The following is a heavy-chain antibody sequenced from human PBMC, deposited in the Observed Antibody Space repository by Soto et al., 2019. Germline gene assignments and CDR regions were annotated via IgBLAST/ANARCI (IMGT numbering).Heavy chain of an antibody. CDR3: AIGQGFSSGFSALDI. D-gene: IGHD2-15*01. J-gene: IGHJ3*02. CDR2: ISTSSTYI. V-gene: IGHV3-21*01. CDR1: GFTFSSYN. Sequence: EVQLVESGGGLVKPGGSLRLSCVASGFTFSSYNINWVRQAPGKGLEWVSSISTSSTYIFYTDSVKARFTISRDNAKNSLYLQMYSLIAEDSAVYFCAIGQGFSSGFSALDIWGLGTMVTVSS.